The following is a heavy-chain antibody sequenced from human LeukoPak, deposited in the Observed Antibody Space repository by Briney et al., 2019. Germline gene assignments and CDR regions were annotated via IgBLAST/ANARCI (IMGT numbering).Heavy chain of an antibody. CDR2: IWYDGSNK. D-gene: IGHD3-22*01. V-gene: IGHV3-33*08. CDR3: ARVREDSSGYWWYFDY. CDR1: GFTFRSSD. Sequence: GGSLRLSCSASGFTFRSSDMHWVRQAPGKGLEWVAVIWYDGSNKYYADSVKGRFTISRDNSKNTLYLQMNSLRAEDTALYYCARVREDSSGYWWYFDYWGQGTLVTVSS. J-gene: IGHJ4*02.